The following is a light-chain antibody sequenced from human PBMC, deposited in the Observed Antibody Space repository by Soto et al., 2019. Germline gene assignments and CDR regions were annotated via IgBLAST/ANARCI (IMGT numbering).Light chain of an antibody. CDR1: SSDVGGYNF. J-gene: IGLJ2*01. V-gene: IGLV2-14*01. Sequence: QSALPQPASVSGSPGQSITISCSGTSSDVGGYNFVSWYQQHPGKAPKLLIYDVSYRPSGVSDRFSGSKSGNTASLTISGLQAEDEADYYCSSYSTTTTTPRVFGGGTKLTVL. CDR3: SSYSTTTTTPRV. CDR2: DVS.